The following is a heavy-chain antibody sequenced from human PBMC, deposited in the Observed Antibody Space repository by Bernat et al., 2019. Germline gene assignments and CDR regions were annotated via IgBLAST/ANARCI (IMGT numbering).Heavy chain of an antibody. Sequence: QVQLQESGPGLVKPSETLSLTCTVSGGSISSYYWSWIRQPPGKGLEWIGYIYYSGSTNYNPSLKSRVTISVDTSKNQFSLKLSSVTAADTAVYYCARATGVNWFDPWGQGTLVTVSS. CDR1: GGSISSYY. V-gene: IGHV4-59*08. D-gene: IGHD3-3*01. CDR2: IYYSGST. CDR3: ARATGVNWFDP. J-gene: IGHJ5*02.